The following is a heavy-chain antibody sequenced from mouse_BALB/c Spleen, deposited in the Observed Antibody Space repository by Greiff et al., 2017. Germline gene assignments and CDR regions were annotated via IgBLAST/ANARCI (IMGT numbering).Heavy chain of an antibody. D-gene: IGHD1-1*01. CDR1: GFSLTNSG. CDR2: IWGDGST. J-gene: IGHJ4*01. V-gene: IGHV2-6-6*01. CDR3: ASITTVVATILYYYAMDY. Sequence: QVQLKESGPGLVAPSQSLSITCTVSGFSLTNSGVHWVRQSPGKGLEWLGVIWGDGSTNYNSAFKSRLSISKDNSKSQVFLKMNSLQTDDTARYYCASITTVVATILYYYAMDYWGQGTSVTVSS.